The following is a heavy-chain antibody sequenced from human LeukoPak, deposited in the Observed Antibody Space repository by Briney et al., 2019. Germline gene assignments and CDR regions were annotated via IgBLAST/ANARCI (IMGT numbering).Heavy chain of an antibody. V-gene: IGHV3-21*01. CDR2: ISSSSSYI. Sequence: GGSLRLSCAGSGFTFSSYSMNWVRQAPGKGLEWVSSISSSSSYIYYADSVKGRFTISRGNAKNSLYLQMNSLRAEDTAVYYCARVYRRYFDYWGQGTLVTVSS. CDR3: ARVYRRYFDY. CDR1: GFTFSSYS. J-gene: IGHJ4*02. D-gene: IGHD1-14*01.